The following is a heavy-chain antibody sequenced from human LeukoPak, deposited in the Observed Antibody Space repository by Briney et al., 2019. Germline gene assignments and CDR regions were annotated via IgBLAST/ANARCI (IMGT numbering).Heavy chain of an antibody. Sequence: GGSLRLSCAASGFTFSDFAMSWARLAPGQGLKWVATISNAGGSTNFADSVRGRFTISRDNSKSMLYLQMNRLRAEDTALYFCTKDGLRGYDFDYWGQGALVTVSS. V-gene: IGHV3-23*01. CDR2: ISNAGGST. CDR3: TKDGLRGYDFDY. J-gene: IGHJ4*02. CDR1: GFTFSDFA. D-gene: IGHD5-12*01.